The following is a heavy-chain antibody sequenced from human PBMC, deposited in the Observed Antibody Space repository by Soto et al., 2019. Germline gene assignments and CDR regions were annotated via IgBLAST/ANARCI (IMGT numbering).Heavy chain of an antibody. CDR3: ARDHYSSTTVTIMDY. J-gene: IGHJ4*02. D-gene: IGHD4-17*01. CDR2: ISDSSGTI. Sequence: EVQLVESGGGLVQPGGSLRLSCAASGFTFTRHSMNWVRQAAGKCLEWISYISDSSGTIYYADSVKGRFTISRDHVQNSLYLQMNSLRDEDTAVYYCARDHYSSTTVTIMDYWGQGTQVTVSS. V-gene: IGHV3-48*02. CDR1: GFTFTRHS.